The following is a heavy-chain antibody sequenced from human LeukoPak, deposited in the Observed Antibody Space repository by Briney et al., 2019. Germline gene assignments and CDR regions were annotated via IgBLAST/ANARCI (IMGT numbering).Heavy chain of an antibody. J-gene: IGHJ4*02. D-gene: IGHD3-22*01. CDR2: VYYSGST. CDR3: ASSGDDSSPPWLDY. V-gene: IGHV4-59*12. Sequence: SETLSLTCTVSGGSINSNYWSWFRLPPGKGLEWIGYVYYSGSTSYNPSLKSRVTISVDTSKNQFSLKLSSVTAADTAVYYCASSGDDSSPPWLDYWGQGTLVTVSS. CDR1: GGSINSNY.